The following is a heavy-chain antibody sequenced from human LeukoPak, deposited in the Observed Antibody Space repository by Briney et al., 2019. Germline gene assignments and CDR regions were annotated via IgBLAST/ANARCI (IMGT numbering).Heavy chain of an antibody. Sequence: KPSQTLSLTCTVSGGSISSGSYYWSWIRQPAGKGLEWIGRIYTSGSTNYNPSLKSRVTISVDTSKNQFSLKLSSVTAADTAVYYCARDSLIVVVPAAIWESGWFDPWGQGTLVTVSS. J-gene: IGHJ5*02. V-gene: IGHV4-61*02. CDR1: GGSISSGSYY. CDR2: IYTSGST. CDR3: ARDSLIVVVPAAIWESGWFDP. D-gene: IGHD2-2*02.